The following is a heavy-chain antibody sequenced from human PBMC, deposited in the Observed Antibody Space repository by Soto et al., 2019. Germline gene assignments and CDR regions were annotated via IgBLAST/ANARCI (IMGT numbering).Heavy chain of an antibody. J-gene: IGHJ5*02. CDR2: IDPSDSYT. CDR1: GCSFTSYW. D-gene: IGHD2-21*02. V-gene: IGHV5-10-1*01. CDR3: ARLVVVTASNWFDP. Sequence: VKSSGKGCGCSFTSYWISWVRQKHGKGLEWMGRIDPSDSYTNYSPSFQGHVTISADKSISTAYLQWSSLKASDTAMYYCARLVVVTASNWFDPWGQGTLVTAPQ.